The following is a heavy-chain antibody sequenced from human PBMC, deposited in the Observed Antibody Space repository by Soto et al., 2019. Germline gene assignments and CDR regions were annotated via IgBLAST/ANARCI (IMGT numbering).Heavy chain of an antibody. D-gene: IGHD2-2*01. CDR1: GFTFNNYW. J-gene: IGHJ5*02. CDR3: TRGLVPAVKTFDP. CDR2: ISGDGSNT. Sequence: EVQLVESGGGLVQPGGSLRLSCAASGFTFNNYWMHWVRQVPGKGLVWVSRISGDGSNTVYADSVKGRFTISRDNARNTLYLQRSSLRAEDTAVYYCTRGLVPAVKTFDPWGQGTLVTVSP. V-gene: IGHV3-74*01.